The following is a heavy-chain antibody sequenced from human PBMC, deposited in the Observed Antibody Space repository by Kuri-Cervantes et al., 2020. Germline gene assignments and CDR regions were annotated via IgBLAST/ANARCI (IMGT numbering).Heavy chain of an antibody. CDR3: ARVKSHGDYYYYYYMDV. J-gene: IGHJ6*03. D-gene: IGHD4-17*01. V-gene: IGHV3-30*01. CDR2: ISYDGSNK. CDR1: GFTFSSYA. Sequence: GGSLRLSCAASGFTFSSYAMSWVRQAPGKGLEWVAVISYDGSNKYYADSVKGRFTISRDNSKNTLYLQMNSLRAEDTAVYYCARVKSHGDYYYYYYMDVWGKGTTVTVSS.